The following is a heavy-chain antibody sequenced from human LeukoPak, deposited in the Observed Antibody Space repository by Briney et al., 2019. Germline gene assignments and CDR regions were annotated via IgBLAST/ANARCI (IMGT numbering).Heavy chain of an antibody. CDR2: ISPNNGGT. J-gene: IGHJ5*02. V-gene: IGHV1-2*04. CDR3: ARSKLGEVAAKFDT. CDR1: GYAFRGYY. Sequence: ASVKVSCKASGYAFRGYYIHWVRQAPGQGPEWMGWISPNNGGTNYAQKFQGWVTMTRDTSISTAYMELSRLTSNVTAVYYCARSKLGEVAAKFDTWGQGTLVTVSS. D-gene: IGHD3-16*01.